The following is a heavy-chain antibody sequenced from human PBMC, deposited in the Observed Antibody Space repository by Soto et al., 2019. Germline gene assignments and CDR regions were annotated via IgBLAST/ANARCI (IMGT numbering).Heavy chain of an antibody. CDR2: ISAYNGNT. CDR3: ARDLDDYVWGSYPSPDAFDI. V-gene: IGHV1-18*01. Sequence: QVQLVQSGAEVKKPGPSVKVSCKASGYTFISFGISWVRQAPGQGLEWMGWISAYNGNTNYAQKLQGRVTMTTDTSTSTAYMELRSLRSDDTAVYYCARDLDDYVWGSYPSPDAFDIWGQGTMVTVSS. D-gene: IGHD3-16*02. J-gene: IGHJ3*02. CDR1: GYTFISFG.